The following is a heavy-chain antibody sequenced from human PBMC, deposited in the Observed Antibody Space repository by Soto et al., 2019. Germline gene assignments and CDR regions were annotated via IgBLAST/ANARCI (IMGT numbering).Heavy chain of an antibody. CDR2: INAGNGNT. CDR3: ARGNPPKLLWFGELSEAYFDY. V-gene: IGHV1-3*01. Sequence: VASVKVSCKASGYTSTSYAMHWVRQAPGQRLEWMGWINAGNGNTKYSQKFQGRVTITRDTSASTAYMELSSLRSEDTAVYYCARGNPPKLLWFGELSEAYFDYWGQGTLVTVSS. CDR1: GYTSTSYA. J-gene: IGHJ4*02. D-gene: IGHD3-10*01.